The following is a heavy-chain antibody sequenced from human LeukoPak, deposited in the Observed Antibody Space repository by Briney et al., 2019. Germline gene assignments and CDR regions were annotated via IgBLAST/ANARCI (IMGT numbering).Heavy chain of an antibody. CDR3: ARGPVRAAAARRSLGAFDI. V-gene: IGHV4-34*01. Sequence: PSETLSLTCAVYGGSFSGYYWSWIRQPPGKGLEWIGEINHSGSTNYNPSLKSRVTISVDTSKNQFSLELSSVTAADTAVYYCARGPVRAAAARRSLGAFDIWGQGTMVTVSS. CDR1: GGSFSGYY. J-gene: IGHJ3*02. D-gene: IGHD6-13*01. CDR2: INHSGST.